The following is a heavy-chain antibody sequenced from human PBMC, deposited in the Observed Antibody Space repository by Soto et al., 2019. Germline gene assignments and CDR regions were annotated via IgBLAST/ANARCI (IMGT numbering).Heavy chain of an antibody. CDR2: MDPNSGSK. V-gene: IGHV1-8*01. J-gene: IGHJ6*02. CDR1: GYTFTTYD. CDR3: ARERKFDFWRKGLDV. Sequence: QAQLVQSGAEVRKPGASVKVSCKASGYTFTTYDINWVRQAPGQGLEWLGWMDPNSGSKGYAQNFQGRITMTRNLSRNTAHMELSSLQSEDTAVYYCARERKFDFWRKGLDVWGQGTTVTVSS. D-gene: IGHD3-3*01.